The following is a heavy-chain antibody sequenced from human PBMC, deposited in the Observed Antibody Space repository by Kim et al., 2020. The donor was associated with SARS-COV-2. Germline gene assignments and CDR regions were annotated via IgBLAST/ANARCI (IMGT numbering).Heavy chain of an antibody. Sequence: GGSLRLSCAASGFTFSSYGMHWVRQAPGKGLEWVAVISYDGSNKYYADSVKGRFTISRDNSKNTLYLQMNSLRAEDTAVYYCAKETVVVAATTDFHDAFDIWGQGTMVTVSS. D-gene: IGHD2-15*01. CDR2: ISYDGSNK. J-gene: IGHJ3*02. CDR1: GFTFSSYG. CDR3: AKETVVVAATTDFHDAFDI. V-gene: IGHV3-30*18.